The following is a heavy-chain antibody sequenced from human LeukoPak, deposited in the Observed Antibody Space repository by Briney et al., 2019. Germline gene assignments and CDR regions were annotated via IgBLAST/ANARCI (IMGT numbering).Heavy chain of an antibody. CDR1: GGSFSGYY. D-gene: IGHD1-14*01. CDR3: AGQVRNRTARGYFDY. J-gene: IGHJ4*02. CDR2: INHSGST. Sequence: SETLSLTCAVYGGSFSGYYWSWIRQPPGKGLEWIGEINHSGSTNYNPSLKSRVTISVDTSKNQFSLKLGSVTAADTAVYYCAGQVRNRTARGYFDYWGQGTLVTVSS. V-gene: IGHV4-34*01.